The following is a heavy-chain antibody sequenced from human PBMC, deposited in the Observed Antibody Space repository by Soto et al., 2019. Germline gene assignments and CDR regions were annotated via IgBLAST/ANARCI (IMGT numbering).Heavy chain of an antibody. CDR2: IFSDNER. Sequence: SGPTLVNPTETLTLTCTVSGFSLTTGKMGVSWIRQPPGKALEWLAHIFSDNERSYSTSLQGRLTISKDTSGSQVVLSMTNVDPVDTATYYCARMKVDSYQFCYAMDVWGQGTTVTVSS. CDR1: GFSLTTGKMG. CDR3: ARMKVDSYQFCYAMDV. J-gene: IGHJ6*02. D-gene: IGHD3-9*01. V-gene: IGHV2-26*01.